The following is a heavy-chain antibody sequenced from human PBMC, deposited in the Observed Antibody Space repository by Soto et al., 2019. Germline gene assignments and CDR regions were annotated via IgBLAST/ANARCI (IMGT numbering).Heavy chain of an antibody. J-gene: IGHJ2*01. CDR1: GGSISSYY. CDR3: ARFNWYFDL. Sequence: SETLSLTCTVSGGSISSYYWSWIRQPPGKGLEWIGYIYYRGSTNYNPSLKSRVTISVDTSKNQFSLKLSSVTTADTAMYYCARFNWYFDLWGRGTLVTVS. V-gene: IGHV4-59*01. CDR2: IYYRGST.